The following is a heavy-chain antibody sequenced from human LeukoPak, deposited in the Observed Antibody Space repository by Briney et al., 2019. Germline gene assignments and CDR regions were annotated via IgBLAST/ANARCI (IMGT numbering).Heavy chain of an antibody. CDR2: IYYSGST. J-gene: IGHJ4*02. Sequence: PSETLSLTCTVSGGSISSGDYYWSWIRQPPGKGLEWIGYIYYSGSTYYNPSLKSRVTISVDTSKNQFSLKLCSVTAADTAVYYCARVPYGDYALGYWGQGTLVTVSS. V-gene: IGHV4-30-4*01. CDR3: ARVPYGDYALGY. CDR1: GGSISSGDYY. D-gene: IGHD4-17*01.